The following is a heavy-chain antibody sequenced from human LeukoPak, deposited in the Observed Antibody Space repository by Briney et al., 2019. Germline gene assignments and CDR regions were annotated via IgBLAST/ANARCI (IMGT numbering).Heavy chain of an antibody. J-gene: IGHJ4*02. CDR2: IYYSGST. CDR1: GGSISRSSYY. CDR3: ARDSAVTTFSFDY. D-gene: IGHD4-17*01. V-gene: IGHV4-39*07. Sequence: SETLSLTCTVSGGSISRSSYYWGWIRQPPGKGLEWIGSIYYSGSTYYNPSLKSRVTISVDTSKNQFSLKLSSVTAADTAVYYCARDSAVTTFSFDYWGQGTLVTVSS.